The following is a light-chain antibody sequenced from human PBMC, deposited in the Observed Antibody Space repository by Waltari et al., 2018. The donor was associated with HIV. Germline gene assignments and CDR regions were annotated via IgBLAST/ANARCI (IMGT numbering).Light chain of an antibody. J-gene: IGLJ1*01. CDR2: DVS. Sequence: QSALTQPRSVSGSPGPSVTISCTGTSSDVGAHNYVSWYQQHPGRAPKLMISDVSQRPSRVPDRFSGSKSGNTASLTISGLQAEDEADYYCCSYAGSYTFYVFGTGTKVTVL. CDR3: CSYAGSYTFYV. V-gene: IGLV2-11*01. CDR1: SSDVGAHNY.